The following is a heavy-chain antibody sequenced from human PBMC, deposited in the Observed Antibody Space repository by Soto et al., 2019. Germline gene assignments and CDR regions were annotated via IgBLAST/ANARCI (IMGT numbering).Heavy chain of an antibody. D-gene: IGHD3-10*01. CDR2: INSDGSST. V-gene: IGHV3-74*01. CDR3: ARGMVRGVIITKPYYYYYYGVDV. J-gene: IGHJ6*02. CDR1: GFTFSSYW. Sequence: GGSLRLSCAASGFTFSSYWMHWVRQAPGKGLVWVSRINSDGSSTSYADSVKGRFTISRDNAKNTLYLQMNSLRAEDTAVYYCARGMVRGVIITKPYYYYYYGVDVWGQGTTVTVSS.